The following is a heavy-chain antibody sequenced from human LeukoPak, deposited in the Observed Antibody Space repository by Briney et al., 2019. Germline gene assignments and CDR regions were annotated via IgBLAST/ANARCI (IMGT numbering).Heavy chain of an antibody. CDR1: GGSISSYY. D-gene: IGHD3-10*01. Sequence: SETLSLTRTVSGGSISSYYWSWIRQPAGKGLEWIGRIYTSGSTNYNPSLKSRVTISVDTSKNQFSLKLSSVTAADTAVYYCARRRDIIRGSGGGWFDPWGQGTLVTVSS. V-gene: IGHV4-4*07. CDR3: ARRRDIIRGSGGGWFDP. CDR2: IYTSGST. J-gene: IGHJ5*02.